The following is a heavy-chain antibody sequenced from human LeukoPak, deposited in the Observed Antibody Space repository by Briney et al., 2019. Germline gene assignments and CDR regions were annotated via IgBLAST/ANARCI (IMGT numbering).Heavy chain of an antibody. CDR3: ARDCSSASCPDPDAFDI. J-gene: IGHJ3*02. D-gene: IGHD2-2*01. CDR2: IIPIFGTA. CDR1: GGTFSSYA. V-gene: IGHV1-69*05. Sequence: ASVKVSCKASGGTFSSYAISWVRQAPGQGLEWMGGIIPIFGTANYAQKFQGRVTITTDESTSTAYMELSSLRSEDTAVYYCARDCSSASCPDPDAFDIWGQGTMVTVSS.